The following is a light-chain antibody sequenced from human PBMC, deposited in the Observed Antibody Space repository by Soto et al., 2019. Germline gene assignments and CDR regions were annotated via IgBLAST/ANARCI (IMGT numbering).Light chain of an antibody. Sequence: QSVLTQPPSASGSPGQSVTISCTGTSSDVGGYNYVSWYQQHPGKAPKLTIYEVSKRPSGVPDRFSGSKSGNTASLTVSGLKAEDEADYYCSSYAGSNNLVFGGGSKVTV. J-gene: IGLJ2*01. V-gene: IGLV2-8*01. CDR3: SSYAGSNNLV. CDR2: EVS. CDR1: SSDVGGYNY.